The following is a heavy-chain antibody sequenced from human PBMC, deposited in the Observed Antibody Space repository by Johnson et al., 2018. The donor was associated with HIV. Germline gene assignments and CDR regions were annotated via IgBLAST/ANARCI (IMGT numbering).Heavy chain of an antibody. V-gene: IGHV3-30*02. Sequence: QVQLVESGGGVVQPGGSLRLSCAASRFTFSSYGMHWVRQAPGQGLEWVAFIRYDGSNKYYADSVKGRFTISRDNSKNTLYLQMNSLRAEDTAVYYCGYGSGSYFGTHDAFDIWGQGTMVTVSS. D-gene: IGHD3-10*01. CDR2: IRYDGSNK. CDR3: GYGSGSYFGTHDAFDI. CDR1: RFTFSSYG. J-gene: IGHJ3*02.